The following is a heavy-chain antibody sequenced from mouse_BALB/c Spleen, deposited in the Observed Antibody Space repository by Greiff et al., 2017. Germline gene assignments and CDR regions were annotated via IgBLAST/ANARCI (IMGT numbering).Heavy chain of an antibody. J-gene: IGHJ3*01. CDR3: ASSYGTPFAY. CDR1: GFSLTSYG. Sequence: VKLVESGPGLVAPSQSLSITCTVSGFSLTSYGVHWVRQPPGKGLEWLGVIWAGGSTNYNSALMSRLSISKDNSKSQVFLKMNSLQTDDTAMYYCASSYGTPFAYWGQGTLVTVSA. D-gene: IGHD2-1*01. CDR2: IWAGGST. V-gene: IGHV2-9*02.